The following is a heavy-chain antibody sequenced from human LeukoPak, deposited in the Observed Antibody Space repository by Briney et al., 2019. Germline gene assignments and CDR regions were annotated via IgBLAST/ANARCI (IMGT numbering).Heavy chain of an antibody. CDR3: ARDQGIFDY. J-gene: IGHJ4*02. V-gene: IGHV3-74*01. Sequence: GGSLRLSCAASGFTFSSHWMHWVRQAPGKGLVWVSRIKSDGSSTSYADSVKGRFTISRDNAKNSLYLQMNSLRDEDSAVYYCARDQGIFDYWGQGTLVTVSS. CDR1: GFTFSSHW. CDR2: IKSDGSST.